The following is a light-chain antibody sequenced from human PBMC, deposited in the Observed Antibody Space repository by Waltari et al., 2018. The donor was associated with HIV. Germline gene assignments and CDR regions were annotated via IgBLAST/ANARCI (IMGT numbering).Light chain of an antibody. CDR1: SGTIASNS. CDR2: EDT. V-gene: IGLV6-57*04. J-gene: IGLJ2*01. CDR3: QSYDTTNHLI. Sequence: FMLTQPHSMSASPGTTVTISCTRSSGTIASNSVQWYQQRPGGAPTTVVFEDTQRPSGVPERFSGSIDSSSNPASLTISGLKTEDEADYYCQSYDTTNHLIFGGGTKVTVL.